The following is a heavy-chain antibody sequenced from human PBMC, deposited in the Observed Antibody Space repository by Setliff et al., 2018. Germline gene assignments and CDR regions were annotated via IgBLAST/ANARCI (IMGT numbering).Heavy chain of an antibody. J-gene: IGHJ4*02. CDR2: ICTSGST. Sequence: ETLSLTCIVSGGSINSYYWSWIRQPAGKGLEWIGHICTSGSTNYNPSLKSRVTISVDTSKNQFSLKLSSVTAADTAVYYCARVMGGYCSGGSCESDYWGQGTLVTVSS. CDR1: GGSINSYY. D-gene: IGHD2-15*01. V-gene: IGHV4-4*07. CDR3: ARVMGGYCSGGSCESDY.